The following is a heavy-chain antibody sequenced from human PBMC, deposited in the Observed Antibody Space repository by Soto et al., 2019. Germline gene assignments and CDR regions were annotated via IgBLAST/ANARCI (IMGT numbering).Heavy chain of an antibody. V-gene: IGHV3-23*01. CDR2: ISDSGGST. J-gene: IGHJ4*02. Sequence: GGSLRLSCAASGFTFSSYAMTWVRQAPGKGLEWVSSISDSGGSTYHADSVKGRFTISRDNSKSTLYLQMNSLRAEDTAVYYCAKTAGNSVYYTVDYWGQGTLVTVSS. CDR1: GFTFSSYA. D-gene: IGHD3-3*01. CDR3: AKTAGNSVYYTVDY.